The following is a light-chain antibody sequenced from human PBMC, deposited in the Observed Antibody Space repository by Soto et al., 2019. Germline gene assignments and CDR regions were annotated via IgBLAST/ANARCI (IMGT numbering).Light chain of an antibody. CDR2: DVS. CDR3: CSFAGTYTVV. CDR1: GSDVGGYDF. V-gene: IGLV2-11*01. Sequence: QCALTQPRSVSGSPGQSVTISCTGTGSDVGGYDFVSWYQQHPGKAPKLMIYDVSKRPSGVPDRFSGSKSGSTASLTISGLQADDEADYFCCSFAGTYTVVFGGGTKLTVL. J-gene: IGLJ2*01.